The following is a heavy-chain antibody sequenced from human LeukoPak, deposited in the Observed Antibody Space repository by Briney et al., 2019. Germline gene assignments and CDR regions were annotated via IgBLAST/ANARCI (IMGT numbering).Heavy chain of an antibody. J-gene: IGHJ4*02. CDR2: IRYDGSNK. CDR1: GFTFSSYG. V-gene: IGHV3-30*02. D-gene: IGHD6-13*01. CDR3: AKDRKAEFDY. Sequence: GGSLRLSRAASGFTFSSYGMHWVRQAPGKGLEWVAFIRYDGSNKYYADSVKGRFTISRDNSKNTLYLQMNSLRAEDTAVYYCAKDRKAEFDYWGQGTLVTVSS.